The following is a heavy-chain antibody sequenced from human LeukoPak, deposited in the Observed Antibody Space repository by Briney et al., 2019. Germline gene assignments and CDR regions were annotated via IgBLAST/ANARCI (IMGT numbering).Heavy chain of an antibody. J-gene: IGHJ5*02. Sequence: GGSLRLSCAASGFTFNSYAMNWVRQAPGRGLEWVSAISGSGHSTYYADSVKGRFSISRDNSKNTLYLQMNSLRAEDTAVYYCARDPTPPFYDSSGYNNWFDPWGQGTLVTVPS. CDR1: GFTFNSYA. CDR2: ISGSGHST. V-gene: IGHV3-23*01. CDR3: ARDPTPPFYDSSGYNNWFDP. D-gene: IGHD3-22*01.